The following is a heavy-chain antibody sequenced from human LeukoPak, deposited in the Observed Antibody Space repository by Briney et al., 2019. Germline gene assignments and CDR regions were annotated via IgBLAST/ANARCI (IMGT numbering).Heavy chain of an antibody. D-gene: IGHD2-15*01. CDR2: ISSSSSYI. Sequence: GGSLRLSCAASGFTFSSYSMNWVRQAPGKGLEWVSSISSSSSYIYYADSVKGRFTISSDNAKNSLYLQMNSLRAEDTAVYYCARDGGPDAFDIWGQGTMVTVSS. CDR1: GFTFSSYS. J-gene: IGHJ3*02. V-gene: IGHV3-21*01. CDR3: ARDGGPDAFDI.